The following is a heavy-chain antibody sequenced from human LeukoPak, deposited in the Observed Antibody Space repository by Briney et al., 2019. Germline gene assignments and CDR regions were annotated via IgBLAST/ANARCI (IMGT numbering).Heavy chain of an antibody. CDR2: ISDSGGST. CDR3: AKERYGYRLDY. Sequence: GESLKISCAASGFTFSSYAMSWVRQAPGKGLEWVSAISDSGGSTYYADSVKGRFTISRDNSKNTLYLQMNSLRAEDTAVYYCAKERYGYRLDYWGQGTLVTVSS. V-gene: IGHV3-23*01. J-gene: IGHJ4*02. CDR1: GFTFSSYA. D-gene: IGHD5-24*01.